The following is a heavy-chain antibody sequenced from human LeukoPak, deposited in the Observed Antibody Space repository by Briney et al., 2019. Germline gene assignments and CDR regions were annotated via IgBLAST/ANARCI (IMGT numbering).Heavy chain of an antibody. CDR2: ISGSGGST. Sequence: GGSLRLSCAASGFMFGSYAMTWVRQAPGKGLEWVSGISGSGGSTYYADSVKGRFTISRDNSKNTLYLQMNSLRAEDTAVYYCAKFSSSWYLDYWGQGTLVTVSS. V-gene: IGHV3-23*01. CDR1: GFMFGSYA. D-gene: IGHD6-13*01. CDR3: AKFSSSWYLDY. J-gene: IGHJ4*02.